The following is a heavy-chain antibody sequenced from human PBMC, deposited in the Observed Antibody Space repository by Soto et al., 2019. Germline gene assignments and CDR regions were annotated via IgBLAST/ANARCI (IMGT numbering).Heavy chain of an antibody. CDR3: AHRLLSGSYPPYHYYGMDV. D-gene: IGHD1-26*01. V-gene: IGHV2-5*02. Sequence: SGPTLVNPTQTLTLTCTFSGFSLSTSGVGVGWIRQPPGKALEWVALIYWDDDKRYSPSLKSRLTITRDTSKNQVVLTMTNMDPVDTATYYCAHRLLSGSYPPYHYYGMDVWGQAITVTVSS. J-gene: IGHJ6*02. CDR2: IYWDDDK. CDR1: GFSLSTSGVG.